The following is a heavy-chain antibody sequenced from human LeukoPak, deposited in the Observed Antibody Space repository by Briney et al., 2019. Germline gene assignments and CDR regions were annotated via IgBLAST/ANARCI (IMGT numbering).Heavy chain of an antibody. J-gene: IGHJ6*02. Sequence: SETLSLTCTVSGGSISSSSYYRGWIRQPPGKGLEWIGSIYYSGSTYYNPSLKSRVTISVDTSKNQFSLKLSSVTAADTAVYYCARIAAADPDVWGQGTTVTVSS. CDR3: ARIAAADPDV. D-gene: IGHD6-13*01. CDR1: GGSISSSSYY. CDR2: IYYSGST. V-gene: IGHV4-39*01.